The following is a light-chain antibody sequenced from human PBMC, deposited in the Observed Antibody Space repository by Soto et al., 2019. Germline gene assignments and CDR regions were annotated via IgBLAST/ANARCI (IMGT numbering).Light chain of an antibody. V-gene: IGLV1-44*01. CDR2: SDN. CDR3: AAWDDTLNGPV. Sequence: QSVLTQPRSASGTPGQRVTISCSGSSSNIGSNAVNWYHHLPGTAPKLLIYSDNQRPSGVPVRFSGSKSGTSASLAISGLQAEDEADYYCAAWDDTLNGPVFGGGTKLTV. J-gene: IGLJ2*01. CDR1: SSNIGSNA.